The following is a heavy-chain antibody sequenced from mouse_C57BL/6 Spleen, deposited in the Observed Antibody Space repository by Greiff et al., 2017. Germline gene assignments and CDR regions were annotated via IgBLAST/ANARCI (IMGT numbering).Heavy chain of an antibody. D-gene: IGHD2-1*01. CDR1: GFTFSSYA. J-gene: IGHJ2*01. V-gene: IGHV5-4*01. CDR2: ISDGGSYT. Sequence: EVKVVESGGGLVKPGGSLKLSCAASGFTFSSYAMSWVRQTPEKRLEWVATISDGGSYTYYPDNVKGRFTISRDNAKNNLYLQMSHLKSEDTAMYYCAREVTGPYFDYWGQGTTLTVSS. CDR3: AREVTGPYFDY.